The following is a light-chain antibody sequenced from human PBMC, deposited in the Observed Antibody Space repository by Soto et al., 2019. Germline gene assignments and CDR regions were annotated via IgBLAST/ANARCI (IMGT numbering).Light chain of an antibody. CDR3: AAWDDSLRALV. J-gene: IGLJ2*01. CDR1: SSNIGSNY. CDR2: RNN. Sequence: QSVLTQPPSTSGTPGQRVTISCSGSSSNIGSNYVYWYQQLPGTAPKLLIYRNNQRPSGDPDRFSGSKSGTSASLAISGLRSEDEADYFCAAWDDSLRALVFGGGTKLTVL. V-gene: IGLV1-47*01.